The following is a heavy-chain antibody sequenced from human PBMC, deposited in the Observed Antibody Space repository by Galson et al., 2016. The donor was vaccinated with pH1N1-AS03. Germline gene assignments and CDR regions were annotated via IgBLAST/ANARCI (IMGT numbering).Heavy chain of an antibody. CDR3: ASGILANYDFWSAPFNWFDP. J-gene: IGHJ5*02. V-gene: IGHV2-5*01. CDR2: IYWNDDE. Sequence: PALVKPTQSLTLTCTFSGFSLRTSGMGVGWIRQSPGEALEWLALIYWNDDERYNPSLKNRLTIAKDASKNQVCLTMPNMDPVETLTNYLASGILANYDFWSAPFNWFDPGGQGILVPVS. CDR1: GFSLRTSGMG. D-gene: IGHD3-3*01.